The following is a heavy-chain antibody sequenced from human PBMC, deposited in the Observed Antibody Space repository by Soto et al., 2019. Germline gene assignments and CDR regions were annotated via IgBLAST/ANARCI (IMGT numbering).Heavy chain of an antibody. J-gene: IGHJ4*02. CDR2: IYYSGST. V-gene: IGHV4-31*03. D-gene: IGHD3-9*01. Sequence: SETLSLTCTVSGGSISSGGYYWSWIRQHPGKGLEWIGYIYYSGSTYYNPSLKSRVTISVDTSKNQFSLKLSSVTAADTAVYYCARSGGHYDILTVFDYWGQGTLVTVSS. CDR1: GGSISSGGYY. CDR3: ARSGGHYDILTVFDY.